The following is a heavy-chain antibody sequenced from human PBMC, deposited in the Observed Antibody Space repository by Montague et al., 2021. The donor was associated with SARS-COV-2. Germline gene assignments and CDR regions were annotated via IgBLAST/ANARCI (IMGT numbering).Heavy chain of an antibody. D-gene: IGHD5-12*01. CDR1: GFSLSTSGVG. J-gene: IGHJ4*02. V-gene: IGHV2-5*02. Sequence: PALVKPTQTLTLTCTSSGFSLSTSGVGVGWIRQPPGKALECLALIYCDDAKRYSPSLKRRLTITKDTSKNQVVLTTTNMDPVDTATYYCSDSYYYGVWNPTGFDYWGQGNMVTVSS. CDR2: IYCDDAK. CDR3: SDSYYYGVWNPTGFDY.